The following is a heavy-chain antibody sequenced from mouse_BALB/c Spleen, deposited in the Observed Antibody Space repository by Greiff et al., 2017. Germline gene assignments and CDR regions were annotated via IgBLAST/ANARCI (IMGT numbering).Heavy chain of an antibody. CDR3: ARGALLYGNYDY. V-gene: IGHV5-6-5*01. Sequence: EVQGVESGGGLVKPGGSLKLSCAASGFTFSSYAMSWVRQTPEKRLEWVASISSGGSTYYPDSVKGRFTISRDNARNILYLQMSSLRSEDTAMYYCARGALLYGNYDYWGQGTTLTVSS. D-gene: IGHD2-1*01. CDR2: ISSGGST. CDR1: GFTFSSYA. J-gene: IGHJ2*01.